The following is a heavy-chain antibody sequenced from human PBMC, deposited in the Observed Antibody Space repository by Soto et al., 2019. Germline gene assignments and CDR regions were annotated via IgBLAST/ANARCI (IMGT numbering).Heavy chain of an antibody. CDR2: IYYSGST. D-gene: IGHD3-22*01. CDR3: ASYPKGMGYYNKLSGYFDY. Sequence: KPSETLSLTCTVSGGSISSSSYYWGWIRQPPGKGLEWIGSIYYSGSTYYNPSLKSRVTISVDTSKNQFSLKLSSVTAADTAVYYCASYPKGMGYYNKLSGYFDYWGQGTLVTVSS. V-gene: IGHV4-39*01. J-gene: IGHJ4*02. CDR1: GGSISSSSYY.